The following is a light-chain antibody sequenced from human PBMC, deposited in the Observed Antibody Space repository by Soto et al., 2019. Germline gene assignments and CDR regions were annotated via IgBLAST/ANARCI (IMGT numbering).Light chain of an antibody. J-gene: IGKJ1*01. CDR2: GAS. CDR1: QSVSSSY. V-gene: IGKV3-20*01. Sequence: EIVLTQSPGTLSLSPGERATLSCRASQSVSSSYLAWYQQKPGQAPRLLIYGASSRATGIPDRFSGSGSGTGFTLTISRLEPEDFAVYYFQQYGSSPVTFGQGTKVEIK. CDR3: QQYGSSPVT.